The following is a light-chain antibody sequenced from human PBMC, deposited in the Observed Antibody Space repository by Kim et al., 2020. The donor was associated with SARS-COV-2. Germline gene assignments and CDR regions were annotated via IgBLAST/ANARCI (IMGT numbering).Light chain of an antibody. Sequence: LLQTARITCQGDRLRSYYASWYQQKPRQATVLVIYGKNNRPSEIPARFAGSSLGHTETLIITGAQAEDEAHYYSNARNSRGNHRVFGGGPQLTAL. CDR1: RLRSYY. J-gene: IGLJ3*02. CDR3: NARNSRGNHRV. V-gene: IGLV3-19*01. CDR2: GKN.